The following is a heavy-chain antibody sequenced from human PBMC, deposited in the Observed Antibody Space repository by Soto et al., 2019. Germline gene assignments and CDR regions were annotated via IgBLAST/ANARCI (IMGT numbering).Heavy chain of an antibody. CDR1: GYRFSSYW. D-gene: IGHD6-13*01. CDR2: IDPSDSET. V-gene: IGHV5-10-1*01. CDR3: ARLLYSSRNFRMDV. Sequence: GESLKISCKASGYRFSSYWISWVRQMPGKGLEWMGRIDPSDSETKYSPSFEGHVTISADKSITTAYLQWSSLKASDTAMYYCARLLYSSRNFRMDVWGQGTTVTVSS. J-gene: IGHJ6*02.